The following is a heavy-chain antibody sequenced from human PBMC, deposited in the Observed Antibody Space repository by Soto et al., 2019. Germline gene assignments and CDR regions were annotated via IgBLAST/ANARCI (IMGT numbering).Heavy chain of an antibody. J-gene: IGHJ6*02. CDR3: ARHRCSGGSCYPAYYYCGMDV. D-gene: IGHD2-15*01. Sequence: PGESLKISCTGSGSSFTSYCIGWVRQMPGKGLEWMGIIYPGDSDTRYTPSFQGQVTISTDKSISTAYLQWSSLKAEDTAMYYCARHRCSGGSCYPAYYYCGMDVWGQGTTVTVSS. V-gene: IGHV5-51*01. CDR1: GSSFTSYC. CDR2: IYPGDSDT.